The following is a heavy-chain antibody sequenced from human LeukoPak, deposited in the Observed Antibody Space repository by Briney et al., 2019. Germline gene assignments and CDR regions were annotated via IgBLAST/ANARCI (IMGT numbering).Heavy chain of an antibody. Sequence: SETLSLTCTVSGGSILSNYWSWIRQPPGKGLEWIGYTYYSGSTNYNPSLKSRVTISVDTSKNQFSLKLSSVTAADTAVYYCARFLPYEPYSSSWYYFDYWGQGTLVTVSS. V-gene: IGHV4-59*08. CDR3: ARFLPYEPYSSSWYYFDY. CDR2: TYYSGST. J-gene: IGHJ4*02. D-gene: IGHD6-13*01. CDR1: GGSILSNY.